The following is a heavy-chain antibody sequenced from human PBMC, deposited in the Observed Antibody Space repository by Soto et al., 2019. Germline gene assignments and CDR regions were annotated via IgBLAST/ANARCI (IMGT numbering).Heavy chain of an antibody. Sequence: SETLSLTCTVSGGSISSYYWSWIRQPPGKGLEWIGYIYYSGSTNYNPSLKSRVTISVGTSKNQFSLKLSSVTAADTAVYYCARQVPARVFDYWGQGTLVTVSS. CDR1: GGSISSYY. J-gene: IGHJ4*02. V-gene: IGHV4-59*08. D-gene: IGHD2-2*01. CDR3: ARQVPARVFDY. CDR2: IYYSGST.